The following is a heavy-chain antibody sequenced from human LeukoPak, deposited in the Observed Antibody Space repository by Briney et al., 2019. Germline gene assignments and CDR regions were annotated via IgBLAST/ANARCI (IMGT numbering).Heavy chain of an antibody. D-gene: IGHD6-19*01. CDR3: AGRAQTTGWSFDY. V-gene: IGHV4-59*10. Sequence: SETLSLTCAVYGGSFSGYYWSWIRQPAGKGLEWIGQIHTSGSTNYNPSLKSRVAMSVDTSKNQFSLELSSVTAAGTAVYYCAGRAQTTGWSFDYWGQGALVTVSS. CDR2: IHTSGST. J-gene: IGHJ4*02. CDR1: GGSFSGYY.